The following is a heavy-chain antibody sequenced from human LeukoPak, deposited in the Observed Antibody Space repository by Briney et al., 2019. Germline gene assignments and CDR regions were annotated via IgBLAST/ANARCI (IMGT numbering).Heavy chain of an antibody. Sequence: PGRSLRLSCAASGFTFSSYAMQWVRQAPGKGLEWVAVISYDGSNKYYADSVKGRFTISRDNSKNTLYLQMNSLRAEDTAVYYCARDLRSSSWLNWFDPWGQGTLVTVSS. D-gene: IGHD6-13*01. V-gene: IGHV3-30*04. CDR1: GFTFSSYA. J-gene: IGHJ5*02. CDR3: ARDLRSSSWLNWFDP. CDR2: ISYDGSNK.